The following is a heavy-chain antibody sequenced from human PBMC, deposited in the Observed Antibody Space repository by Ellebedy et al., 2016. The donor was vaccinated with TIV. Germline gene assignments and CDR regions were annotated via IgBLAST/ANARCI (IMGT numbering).Heavy chain of an antibody. CDR1: GYTFSGYY. CDR2: INPNSGGT. CDR3: AALPYISTSSAY. J-gene: IGHJ4*02. Sequence: ASVKVSCKASGYTFSGYYMHWVRQAPGQGLEWMGWINPNSGGTNYAQKFQGRVTMTRDTSISTGYMELNGLKSDDTAVYYCAALPYISTSSAYWGQGTLVTVSS. V-gene: IGHV1-2*02. D-gene: IGHD6-13*01.